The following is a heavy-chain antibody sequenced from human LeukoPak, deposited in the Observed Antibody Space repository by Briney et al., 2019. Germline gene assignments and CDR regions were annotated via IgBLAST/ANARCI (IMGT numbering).Heavy chain of an antibody. V-gene: IGHV3-15*01. CDR1: GFTFSNAW. D-gene: IGHD3-10*01. CDR2: IKIKTDGATT. J-gene: IGHJ4*02. CDR3: TTDNYGSGSFDY. Sequence: TGGPLRLFCAASGFTFSNAWMSWVRQAPGKALEWVGRIKIKTDGATTDYAAPVKGRFTISRDDSKNTLYLQMNSLRTEDTAVYYCTTDNYGSGSFDYWGQGTLVTVSS.